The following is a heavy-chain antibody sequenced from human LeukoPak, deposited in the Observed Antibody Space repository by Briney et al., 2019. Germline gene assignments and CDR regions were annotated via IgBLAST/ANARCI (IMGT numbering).Heavy chain of an antibody. CDR3: AREVGSGNSDRYFDY. V-gene: IGHV3-74*01. CDR1: GFTFSSYA. CDR2: INSDGSST. Sequence: PGGSLRLSCAASGFTFSSYAMSWVRQAPGKGLVWVSRINSDGSSTSYADSVKGRFTISRDNAKNTLYPQMNSLRAEDTAVYYCAREVGSGNSDRYFDYWGQGTLVTVSS. D-gene: IGHD3-10*01. J-gene: IGHJ4*02.